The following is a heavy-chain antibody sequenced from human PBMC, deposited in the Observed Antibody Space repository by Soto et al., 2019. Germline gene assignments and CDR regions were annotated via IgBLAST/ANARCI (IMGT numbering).Heavy chain of an antibody. D-gene: IGHD3-10*01. CDR2: ISYDGSNK. CDR3: ARDGRFGELSGNWFDP. J-gene: IGHJ5*02. CDR1: GFTFSSYA. Sequence: QVQLVESGGGVVQPGRSLRLSCAASGFTFSSYAMHWVRQAPGKGLEWVAVISYDGSNKYYADSVKGRFTISRDNSKNTLYLQMNSLRAEHTAVYYCARDGRFGELSGNWFDPWGQGTLVTVSS. V-gene: IGHV3-30-3*01.